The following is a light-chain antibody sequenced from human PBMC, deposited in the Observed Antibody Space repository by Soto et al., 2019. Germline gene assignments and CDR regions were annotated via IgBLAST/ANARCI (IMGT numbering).Light chain of an antibody. Sequence: QSVLTQPPSVSGAPGQRVTIPCTGSSSNTGAGYDVHWYQQLPGTAPKVLIYGNSNRPSGVPDRFSGSKSGTSASLAITGLQAEDEADYYCQSYGSSLSGYVFGTGTKLTVL. CDR2: GNS. CDR1: SSNTGAGYD. V-gene: IGLV1-40*01. CDR3: QSYGSSLSGYV. J-gene: IGLJ1*01.